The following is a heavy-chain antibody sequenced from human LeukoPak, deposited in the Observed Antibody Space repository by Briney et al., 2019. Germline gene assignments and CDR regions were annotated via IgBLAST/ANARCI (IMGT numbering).Heavy chain of an antibody. CDR1: GFTFNNFE. CDR2: ISSSGNTI. V-gene: IGHV3-48*03. D-gene: IGHD3-22*01. CDR3: ARGPPNFYDSSGYFYL. Sequence: GGSLRLSCAASGFTFNNFEMNWVRQAPGKGLEWVSYISSSGNTIYYADSVKGRFTTSRDNAKNSLYLQMNSLRAEDTALYFCARGPPNFYDSSGYFYLWGQGTLVTVSS. J-gene: IGHJ4*02.